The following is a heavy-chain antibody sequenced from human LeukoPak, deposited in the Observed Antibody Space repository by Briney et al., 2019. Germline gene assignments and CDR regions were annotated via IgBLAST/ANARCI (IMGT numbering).Heavy chain of an antibody. CDR2: ISYDGSNK. D-gene: IGHD6-13*01. Sequence: PGRSLRLSCAASGFTFSSYGMHWVRQAPRKGLEWVAVISYDGSNKYYADSVKGRFTISRDNSKNTLYLQMNSLRAEDTAVYYCAKDITYEQLVGDIPYYYGMDVWGQGTTVTVSS. J-gene: IGHJ6*02. CDR3: AKDITYEQLVGDIPYYYGMDV. V-gene: IGHV3-30*18. CDR1: GFTFSSYG.